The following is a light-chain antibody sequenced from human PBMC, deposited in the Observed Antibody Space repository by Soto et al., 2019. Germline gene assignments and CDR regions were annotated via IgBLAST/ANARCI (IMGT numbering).Light chain of an antibody. CDR3: QQYGASPWT. V-gene: IGKV3-20*01. CDR1: QSVSSSH. CDR2: DTS. Sequence: EVELTQSPGTLSLSPGERATLSCRASQSVSSSHLAWYQQKRGQAPRLLIYDTSTRATGIPDRFSGSGSVTDFTLTISRLEHEDFEVYHCQQYGASPWTLRPGTKVDIK. J-gene: IGKJ1*01.